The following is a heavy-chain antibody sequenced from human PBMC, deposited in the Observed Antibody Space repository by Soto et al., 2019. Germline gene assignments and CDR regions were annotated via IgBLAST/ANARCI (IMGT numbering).Heavy chain of an antibody. Sequence: SETLSLTCTVSGGSISSYYWSWIRQPPGKGLEWIGYIYYSGSTNYNPSLKSRVTISVDTSKNQFSLKLSSVTAADTAVYYCARSSNFGDSTVTTWYFDYWGQGTLVTVSS. CDR3: ARSSNFGDSTVTTWYFDY. CDR2: IYYSGST. D-gene: IGHD4-17*01. V-gene: IGHV4-59*08. J-gene: IGHJ4*02. CDR1: GGSISSYY.